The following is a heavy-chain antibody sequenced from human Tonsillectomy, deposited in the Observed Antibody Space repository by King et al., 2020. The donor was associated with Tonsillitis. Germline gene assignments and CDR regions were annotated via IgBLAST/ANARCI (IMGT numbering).Heavy chain of an antibody. V-gene: IGHV3-33*01. D-gene: IGHD2-2*01. CDR3: ARDSCSRTSCYVDS. CDR1: GFTFSNYG. CDR2: IWYDGFNK. J-gene: IGHJ5*01. Sequence: VQLVESGGGVVQPGRSLRLSCAASGFTFSNYGMHWVRQAPGKGLEWVAVIWYDGFNKDYADSVKGRFTISRDNSNNTLNLQMNSLRAEDTAVYYCARDSCSRTSCYVDSWGQGTLVIVSS.